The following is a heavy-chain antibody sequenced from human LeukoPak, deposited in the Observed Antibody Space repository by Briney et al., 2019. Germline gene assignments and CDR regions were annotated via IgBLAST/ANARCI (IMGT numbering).Heavy chain of an antibody. CDR1: GGSFSGYY. D-gene: IGHD6-13*01. V-gene: IGHV4-34*01. J-gene: IGHJ6*02. Sequence: SETLSLTCAVCGGSFSGYYWSWIRQPPGKGLEWIGEINHSGSTNYNPSLKSRVTISVDTSKNQFSLKLSSVTAADTAVYYCARVAAAGPRRGYYYYHGMDVWGQGTTVTVSS. CDR2: INHSGST. CDR3: ARVAAAGPRRGYYYYHGMDV.